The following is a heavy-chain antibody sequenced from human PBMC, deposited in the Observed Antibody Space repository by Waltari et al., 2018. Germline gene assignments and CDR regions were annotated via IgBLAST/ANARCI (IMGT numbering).Heavy chain of an antibody. CDR3: VREDFFSGSSPESNWFDP. V-gene: IGHV4-59*12. Sequence: VELRESGPGLVRPSETLSVACSVSGDSIKDNYWSWVRLPPGKGLEWIGYISYDGRTGYSPSLRRRVSLSRDTSKNQLYLRLTSAIAADTAVYYCVREDFFSGSSPESNWFDPWGLGTLVTVSS. CDR1: GDSIKDNY. CDR2: ISYDGRT. D-gene: IGHD1-26*01. J-gene: IGHJ5*02.